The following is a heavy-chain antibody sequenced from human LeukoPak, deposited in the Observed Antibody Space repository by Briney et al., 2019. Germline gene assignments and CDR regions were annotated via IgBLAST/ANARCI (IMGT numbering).Heavy chain of an antibody. CDR1: GFTFSSYS. J-gene: IGHJ5*02. D-gene: IGHD6-13*01. CDR3: AKGDSSSWYGSGWFDP. V-gene: IGHV3-21*01. CDR2: ISSSSSYI. Sequence: GGSLRLSCAASGFTFSSYSMNWVRQAPGKGLEWVSSISSSSSYIYYADSVKGRFTISRDNAKNSLYLQMNSLRAEDTAVYYCAKGDSSSWYGSGWFDPWGQGTLVTVSS.